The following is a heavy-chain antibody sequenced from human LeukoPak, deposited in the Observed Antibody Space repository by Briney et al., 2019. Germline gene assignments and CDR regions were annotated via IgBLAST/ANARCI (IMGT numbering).Heavy chain of an antibody. J-gene: IGHJ5*02. CDR3: ARGDYGDYNWFDP. CDR2: IIPIFGTA. D-gene: IGHD4-17*01. Sequence: SVKVSCKASGGTFSSYAINWVRQAPGQGLEWMGGIIPIFGTANYAQKFQGRVTITADESTSTAYMELGSLRSEDTAVYYCARGDYGDYNWFDPWGQGTLVTVSS. V-gene: IGHV1-69*13. CDR1: GGTFSSYA.